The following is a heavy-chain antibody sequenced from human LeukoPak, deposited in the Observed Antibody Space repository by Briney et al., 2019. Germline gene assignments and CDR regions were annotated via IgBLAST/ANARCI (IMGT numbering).Heavy chain of an antibody. CDR1: GFTFSSYAM. Sequence: GSLILSCAASGFTFSSYAMSWVRQPPGKGLEWIGEVHLDGRTNYNPSLESRLTMSVDVSENQVSLKLTSVTAADTAVYYCAREGGFYRPLDYSGQGTLVTVSS. CDR2: VHLDGRT. CDR3: AREGGFYRPLDY. J-gene: IGHJ4*02. D-gene: IGHD3-3*01. V-gene: IGHV4-4*02.